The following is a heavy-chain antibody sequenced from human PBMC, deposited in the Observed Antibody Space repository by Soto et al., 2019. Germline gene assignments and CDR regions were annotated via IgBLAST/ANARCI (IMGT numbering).Heavy chain of an antibody. D-gene: IGHD3-10*01. CDR2: ISYDGGDK. V-gene: IGHV3-30*18. J-gene: IGHJ4*02. CDR1: GFTFSTYG. CDR3: AKDSGRGSADYYFDF. Sequence: SLRLSCAASGFTFSTYGMHWLRQAPGKGLEWVAVISYDGGDKYSADSVQGRFTISRDNSKNTLYLQMNSLRAEDTAVYYCAKDSGRGSADYYFDFWGQGTLVTVSS.